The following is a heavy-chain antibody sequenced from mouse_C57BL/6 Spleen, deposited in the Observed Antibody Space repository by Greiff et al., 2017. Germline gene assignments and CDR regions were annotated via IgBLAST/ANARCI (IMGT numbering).Heavy chain of an antibody. D-gene: IGHD2-2*01. CDR3: ARGDGYLAWFAY. CDR1: SYSITSGYY. CDR2: ISYDGSN. Sequence: EESGPGLVKPSQSLSLTCSVTSYSITSGYYWNWIRQFPGNKLEWMGYISYDGSNNYNPSLKNRISITRDTSKNQFFLKLNSVTTEDTATYYCARGDGYLAWFAYWGQGTLVTVSA. V-gene: IGHV3-6*01. J-gene: IGHJ3*01.